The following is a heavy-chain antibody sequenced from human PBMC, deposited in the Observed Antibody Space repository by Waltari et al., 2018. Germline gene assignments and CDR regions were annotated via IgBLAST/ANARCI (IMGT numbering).Heavy chain of an antibody. J-gene: IGHJ6*02. CDR3: ARGTTVTTISYFYGMDV. Sequence: QVQLQESGPGLVKPSQTLSLTCTVSGGSSRSGSYYRSWHRQPAGKGLEWIGRSYTSGSTNYNPSLKSRVTISVDTSKNQFSLKLSSVTAADTAVYYCARGTTVTTISYFYGMDVWGQGTTVTVSS. CDR1: GGSSRSGSYY. CDR2: SYTSGST. D-gene: IGHD4-4*01. V-gene: IGHV4-61*02.